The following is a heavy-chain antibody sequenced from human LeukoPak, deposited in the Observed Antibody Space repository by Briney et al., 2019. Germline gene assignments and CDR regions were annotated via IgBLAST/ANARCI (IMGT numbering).Heavy chain of an antibody. V-gene: IGHV4-4*02. D-gene: IGHD3-22*01. J-gene: IGHJ5*02. Sequence: SGTLSLTCGVSGGSISSGNWWNWVRQSPGKGLEWIGYIYYSGSTNYNPSLKSRVTISVDTSKNQFSLKLSSVTAADTAVYYCARAISYYYDSSGLNWFDPWGQGTLVIVSS. CDR1: GGSISSGNW. CDR3: ARAISYYYDSSGLNWFDP. CDR2: IYYSGST.